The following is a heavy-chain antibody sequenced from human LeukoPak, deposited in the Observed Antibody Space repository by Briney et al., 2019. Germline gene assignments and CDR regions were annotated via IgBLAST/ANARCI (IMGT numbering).Heavy chain of an antibody. CDR2: IYWDEDK. J-gene: IGHJ4*02. CDR1: GFSLSTSGVG. D-gene: IGHD6-13*01. V-gene: IGHV2-5*02. Sequence: ESGPTLLNPTPTLTLTFTFSGFSLSTSGVGVGWIRQPPGKALEWLSLIYWDEDKRYITSLKSRLTITNDTSKNQVVLTMTNMDPVDTATYYCAHRRIAAEQSHFDYWGQGTLVTVSS. CDR3: AHRRIAAEQSHFDY.